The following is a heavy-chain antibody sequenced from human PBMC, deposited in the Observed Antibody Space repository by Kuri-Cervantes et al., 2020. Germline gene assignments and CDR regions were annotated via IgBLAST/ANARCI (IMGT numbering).Heavy chain of an antibody. CDR1: GFTFSSYD. J-gene: IGHJ5*02. Sequence: GGSLRLSCAASGFTFSSYDMHWVRQATGKGLEWVSAIDNDGNNIAYADSVKGRFTISRDNAKNTLYLQMNSLRAEDAAVYYCVKDVATWGQGTLVTVSS. D-gene: IGHD2-21*01. V-gene: IGHV3-74*01. CDR3: VKDVAT. CDR2: IDNDGNNI.